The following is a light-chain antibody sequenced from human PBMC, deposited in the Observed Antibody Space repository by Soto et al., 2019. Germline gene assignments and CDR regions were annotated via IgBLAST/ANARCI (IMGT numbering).Light chain of an antibody. CDR2: GAS. J-gene: IGKJ1*01. V-gene: IGKV3-20*01. Sequence: VVLTQSPGTLSLSPGERATLSCRASQSISSFFLAWYQQKPGQAPRLLIYGASSRATGIPDRCSGSASGTDLTLTISRLEAEDFAVYYCHQYAGSPRTFGQGTKVELK. CDR1: QSISSFF. CDR3: HQYAGSPRT.